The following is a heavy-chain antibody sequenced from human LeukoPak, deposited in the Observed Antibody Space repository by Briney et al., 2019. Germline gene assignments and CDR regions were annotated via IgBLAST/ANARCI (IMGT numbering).Heavy chain of an antibody. CDR2: IYYSGST. J-gene: IGHJ6*03. CDR1: GGSISSSSYY. D-gene: IGHD3-10*01. Sequence: SETLSLTCTVSGGSISSSSYYWGWIRQPPGKGLEWIGSIYYSGSTYYNPSLKSRVTISVDTSKNQFSLKLSSVTAADTAVYYCARVTGSYYHYYYMDVWGKGTTVTVSS. V-gene: IGHV4-39*07. CDR3: ARVTGSYYHYYYMDV.